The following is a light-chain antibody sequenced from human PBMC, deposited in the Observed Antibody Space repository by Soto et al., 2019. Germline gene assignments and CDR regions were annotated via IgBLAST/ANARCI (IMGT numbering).Light chain of an antibody. Sequence: QSVLTQPPSVSGAPGQRVTISCTGSSFNIGAGYDVHWYQQFPGTAPKLLIYNSDNRPSGVPGRFCGSKSGTSSSLAIAGLQAEDDAYYYSQSYASTLRAVVFGGGTKLTVL. V-gene: IGLV1-40*01. J-gene: IGLJ2*01. CDR2: NSD. CDR1: SFNIGAGYD. CDR3: QSYASTLRAVV.